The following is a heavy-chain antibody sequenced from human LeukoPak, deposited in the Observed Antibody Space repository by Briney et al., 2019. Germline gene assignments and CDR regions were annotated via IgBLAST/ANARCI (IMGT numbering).Heavy chain of an antibody. CDR2: INLGGSAK. V-gene: IGHV3-7*01. Sequence: PGGSLRLSCSASGFAFSDYWMNWVRQARGKGPEWVANINLGGSAKLYVDSVKGRCTISRDNAKNSLYLQMNSLRVEDTAVYYCAAWGLHNYWGQGTLVTVSS. J-gene: IGHJ4*02. D-gene: IGHD7-27*01. CDR3: AAWGLHNY. CDR1: GFAFSDYW.